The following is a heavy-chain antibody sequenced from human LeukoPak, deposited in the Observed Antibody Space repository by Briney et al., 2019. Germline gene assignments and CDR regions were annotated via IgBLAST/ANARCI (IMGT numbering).Heavy chain of an antibody. J-gene: IGHJ4*02. D-gene: IGHD3-10*01. CDR1: GGSISRSSSY. Sequence: SETLSLTCTVSGGSISRSSSYWGWIRQPPGRGLEWIVSIYYSESTYYNPSLKSRVTTSVDTSKNQFSLKLNSVTAADTAVYYCATGDKVDYWGQGTLVTASS. CDR2: IYYSEST. CDR3: ATGDKVDY. V-gene: IGHV4-39*01.